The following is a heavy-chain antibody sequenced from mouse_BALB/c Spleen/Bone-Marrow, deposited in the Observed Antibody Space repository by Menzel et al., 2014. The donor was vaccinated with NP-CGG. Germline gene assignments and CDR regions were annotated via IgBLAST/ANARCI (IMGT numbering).Heavy chain of an antibody. V-gene: IGHV1-9*01. CDR3: ARAYYVNYDAMDY. CDR1: GYTFSSYW. CDR2: ILPGSGST. Sequence: VKLQESGAELMKPGASMKISRKATGYTFSSYWIEWVKRRPGHGLEWIGEILPGSGSTNYNERFKGKATFTADTSSNTAYMQLSSLTSEDSAVYYCARAYYVNYDAMDYWGQGTSVTVSS. D-gene: IGHD2-10*01. J-gene: IGHJ4*01.